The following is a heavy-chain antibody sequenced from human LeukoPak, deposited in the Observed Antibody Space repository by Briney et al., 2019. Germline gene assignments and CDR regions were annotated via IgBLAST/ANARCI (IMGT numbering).Heavy chain of an antibody. CDR3: ARGDGYNPIIDY. Sequence: SETLSLTCTVSGGSISSYYWSWIRQPPGKGLEWIGYIYYSGSTNYNPSLKSRVTISVDTSKNQFSLKLSSVTAADTAVYYCARGDGYNPIIDYWGQGTLVTVSS. D-gene: IGHD5-12*01. J-gene: IGHJ4*02. V-gene: IGHV4-59*08. CDR2: IYYSGST. CDR1: GGSISSYY.